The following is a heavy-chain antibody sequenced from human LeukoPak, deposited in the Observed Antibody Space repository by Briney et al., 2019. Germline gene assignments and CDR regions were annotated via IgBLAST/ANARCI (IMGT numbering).Heavy chain of an antibody. D-gene: IGHD3-22*01. CDR1: GYTFTGYY. CDR3: AXXRYYYDXSXXPXX. CDR2: INPNSGGT. Sequence: ASVKVSCKASGYTFTGYYMHWVRQAPGQGLEWMGWINPNSGGTNYAQKFQGRVTMTRDTSISTAYMELSRLRSDDTAVYYCAXXRYYYDXSXXPXXWGQGXLVTVSS. J-gene: IGHJ4*02. V-gene: IGHV1-2*02.